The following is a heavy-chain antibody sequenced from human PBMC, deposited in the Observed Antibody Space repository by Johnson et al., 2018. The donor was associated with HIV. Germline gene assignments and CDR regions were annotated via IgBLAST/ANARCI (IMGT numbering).Heavy chain of an antibody. CDR3: ARDGRDLATRGAFDI. J-gene: IGHJ3*02. CDR1: GFIFSDYS. Sequence: QVQLVESGGGVVRPGRSLRLSCAASGFIFSDYSMSWVRQAPGKGLEWVSYISSSGDTTYYTDSVKGRFTISRDTAENLLYLQMHSLRVEDTALYYCARDGRDLATRGAFDIWGPGTVVTVSS. V-gene: IGHV3-11*01. D-gene: IGHD5-24*01. CDR2: ISSSGDTT.